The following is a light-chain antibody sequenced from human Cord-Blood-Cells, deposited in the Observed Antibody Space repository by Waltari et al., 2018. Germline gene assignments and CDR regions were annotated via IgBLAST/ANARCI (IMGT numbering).Light chain of an antibody. CDR1: SSDVGGYNY. V-gene: IGLV2-14*01. J-gene: IGLJ1*01. Sequence: QSALTPPASVSGSPGQSLPISCTGTSSDVGGYNYVPWYQQHPGKAPKLMIYEVSNRPSGVSNRFSGSKSGNTASLTISGLQAEDEADYYCSSYTSSSTYVFGTGTKVTVL. CDR2: EVS. CDR3: SSYTSSSTYV.